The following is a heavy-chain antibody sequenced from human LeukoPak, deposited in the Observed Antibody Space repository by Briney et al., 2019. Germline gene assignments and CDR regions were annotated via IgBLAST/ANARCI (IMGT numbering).Heavy chain of an antibody. CDR1: GGSVTITNYY. CDR3: ARAPSTVVTPPGWFDP. CDR2: IYHNGRT. Sequence: PSETLSLTCSVSGGSVTITNYYWGWIRQSPGKGLEWIGSIYHNGRTYYNPYLESRVTISVDTSKNQFSLKINSVTAADTAVYYCARAPSTVVTPPGWFDPWGQGTLVTVSS. J-gene: IGHJ5*02. V-gene: IGHV4-39*07. D-gene: IGHD4-23*01.